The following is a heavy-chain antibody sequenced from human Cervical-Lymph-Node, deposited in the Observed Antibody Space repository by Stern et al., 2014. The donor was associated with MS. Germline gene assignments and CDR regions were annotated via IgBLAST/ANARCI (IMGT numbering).Heavy chain of an antibody. J-gene: IGHJ4*02. CDR3: ARQFRRSSWYDY. D-gene: IGHD6-13*01. CDR2: THPGDADT. V-gene: IGHV5-51*01. Sequence: EVQLVESGAEVKKPGQSLKISCKGTGYSFTTYWIGWVRQLPGKGLEWMGITHPGDADTRSSPSFEGTVTISADKSINTAYLQWNSLKASDSAIDYCARQFRRSSWYDYWGQGTLVTVSS. CDR1: GYSFTTYW.